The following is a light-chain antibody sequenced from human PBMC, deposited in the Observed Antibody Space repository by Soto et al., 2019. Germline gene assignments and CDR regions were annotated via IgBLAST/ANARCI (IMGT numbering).Light chain of an antibody. CDR1: QSVSAGY. Sequence: EIVLTQSPGTLSLSSGERATLSCRASQSVSAGYLAWYQQKPGQAPRLLIYGASYRATGIPDRISGSGSGTDFTLTISRLEPEDSAVYCCQQYGSSPYTFGQGTKLEIK. CDR2: GAS. CDR3: QQYGSSPYT. V-gene: IGKV3-20*01. J-gene: IGKJ2*01.